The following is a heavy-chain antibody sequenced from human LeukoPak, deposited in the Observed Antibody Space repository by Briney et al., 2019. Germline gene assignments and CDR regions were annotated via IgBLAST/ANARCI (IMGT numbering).Heavy chain of an antibody. D-gene: IGHD6-13*01. CDR1: GVSISSTTYY. V-gene: IGHV4-39*01. CDR2: IFYSGST. J-gene: IGHJ4*02. CDR3: AKGIRDGHYFDY. Sequence: SETLSLTCTVSGVSISSTTYYWGWIRQPPGQGLEWVGTIFYSGSTYYNPSLKRRVTISVDTSKTQFSLKLSSVTAADTAVYYCAKGIRDGHYFDYWGQGTLVTVSS.